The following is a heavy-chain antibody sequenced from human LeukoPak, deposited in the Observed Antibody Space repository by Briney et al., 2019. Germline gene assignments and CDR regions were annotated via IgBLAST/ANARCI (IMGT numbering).Heavy chain of an antibody. CDR1: GGTFSSYA. CDR2: IIPIFGTA. D-gene: IGHD2-15*01. Sequence: SVKVSCKASGGTFSSYAISWVRQAPGQGLEWMGGIIPIFGTANYAQKFQGRVTITADESTSTAYMELSSLRSEDTAVYYCARGELGYCSGGSRYGADYWGQGTLVTVSS. J-gene: IGHJ4*02. V-gene: IGHV1-69*13. CDR3: ARGELGYCSGGSRYGADY.